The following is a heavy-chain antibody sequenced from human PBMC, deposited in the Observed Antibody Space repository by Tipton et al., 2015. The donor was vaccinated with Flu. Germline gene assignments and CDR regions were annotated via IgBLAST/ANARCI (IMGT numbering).Heavy chain of an antibody. J-gene: IGHJ4*02. D-gene: IGHD2-2*01. CDR1: GDSINSDYY. CDR2: IYSGQYT. CDR3: ARDPSLGMPDYFDF. Sequence: TLSLTCTVSGDSINSDYYWGWIRQPPGKGLEWIGYIYSGQYTKYNPSLKSRVTISVDTSKKQFSLQLRSVTAADTAVYYCARDPSLGMPDYFDFWGPGTLVTASS. V-gene: IGHV4-38-2*02.